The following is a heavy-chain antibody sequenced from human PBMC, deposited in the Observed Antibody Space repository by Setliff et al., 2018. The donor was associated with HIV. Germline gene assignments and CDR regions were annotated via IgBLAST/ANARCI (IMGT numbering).Heavy chain of an antibody. CDR1: GFTFTNYY. V-gene: IGHV3-23*01. Sequence: PGGSLRLSCAASGFTFTNYYMSWVRQAPGRGLEWVSSVIRGGHNTFYADSVKGRFTISRDDSKSTLYLQMNSLRVEDTAVYYCSAFEMWGQGTMVTVSS. CDR2: VIRGGHNT. J-gene: IGHJ3*02. CDR3: SAFEM.